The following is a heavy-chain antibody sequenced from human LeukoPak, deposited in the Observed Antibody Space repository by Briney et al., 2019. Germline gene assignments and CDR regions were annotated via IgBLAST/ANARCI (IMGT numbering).Heavy chain of an antibody. D-gene: IGHD2-2*01. J-gene: IGHJ4*02. V-gene: IGHV4-34*01. CDR1: GGSFSGYY. CDR3: ARHLRLGYCSSTSCYHSGIDY. Sequence: SETLSLTCAVYGGSFSGYYWSWIRQPPGKGLEWIGEINHSGSTNYNPSLKSRVTISVDTSKNQFSLKLSSVTAADTAVYYCARHLRLGYCSSTSCYHSGIDYWGQGTLVTVSS. CDR2: INHSGST.